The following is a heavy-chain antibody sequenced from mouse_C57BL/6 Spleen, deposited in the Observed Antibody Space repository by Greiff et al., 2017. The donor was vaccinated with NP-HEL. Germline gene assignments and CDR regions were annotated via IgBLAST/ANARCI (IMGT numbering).Heavy chain of an antibody. CDR2: INYDGSST. CDR3: AREGPELGIDY. V-gene: IGHV5-16*01. D-gene: IGHD4-1*01. J-gene: IGHJ2*01. CDR1: GFTFSDYY. Sequence: EVNVVESEGGLVQPGSSMKLSCTASGFTFSDYYMAWVRQVPEKGLEWVANINYDGSSTYYLDSLKSRFIISRDNAKNILYLQMSSLKSEDTATYYCAREGPELGIDYWGQGTTLTVSS.